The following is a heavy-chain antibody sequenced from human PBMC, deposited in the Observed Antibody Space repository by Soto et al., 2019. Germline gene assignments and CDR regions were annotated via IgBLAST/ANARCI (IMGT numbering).Heavy chain of an antibody. J-gene: IGHJ6*02. V-gene: IGHV1-18*01. Sequence: ASVKVSCKASGGTFSSYAISWARQAPGQGLEWMGWISAYNGNTNYAQKLQGRVTMTTDTSTSTAYMELRSLRSDDTAVYYCARSESQQLGYYYYYGMDVWGQGTTVTVSS. CDR1: GGTFSSYA. CDR2: ISAYNGNT. CDR3: ARSESQQLGYYYYYGMDV. D-gene: IGHD6-13*01.